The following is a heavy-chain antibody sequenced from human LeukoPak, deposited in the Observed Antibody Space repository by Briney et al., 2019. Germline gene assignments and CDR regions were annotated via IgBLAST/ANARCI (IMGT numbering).Heavy chain of an antibody. D-gene: IGHD2-21*02. V-gene: IGHV3-15*01. Sequence: GGSLRLSCAASGFTFSNAWMNWVRQAPGKGLEWVSRVKSKAVGETTSYAAPVKGRFSISRDDSRDMVYLQMNSLETEDTAVYYCATCNGDCYFNFWGQGTLVTVSS. J-gene: IGHJ4*02. CDR2: VKSKAVGETT. CDR3: ATCNGDCYFNF. CDR1: GFTFSNAW.